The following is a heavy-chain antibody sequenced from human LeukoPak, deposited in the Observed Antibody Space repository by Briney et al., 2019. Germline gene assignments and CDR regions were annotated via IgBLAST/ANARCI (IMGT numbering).Heavy chain of an antibody. CDR2: ISYSGST. V-gene: IGHV4-39*01. CDR3: SRHGGPLWFGENFDY. J-gene: IGHJ4*02. CDR1: GCSIISSSYY. D-gene: IGHD3-10*01. Sequence: SETLSLTCTVSGCSIISSSYYWGWIRQSPGKRLEWIGSISYSGSTYYNPSLKSRVTISVDTSKNQFSLKLSSVTAADTTMYYCSRHGGPLWFGENFDYWGQGTLVTVSS.